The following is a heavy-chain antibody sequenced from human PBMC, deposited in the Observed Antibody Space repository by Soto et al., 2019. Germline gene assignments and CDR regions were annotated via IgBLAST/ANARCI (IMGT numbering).Heavy chain of an antibody. Sequence: LETLSLTCTVSGGSIRVTSSFWGWIRQPPGKGLEWIASVYHSGSTYYNPSLKSRVAVSVDTSNNQFSLTLTSVTAADTAVYFCARDYGWFDPWGQGTRVTVSS. CDR2: VYHSGST. CDR3: ARDYGWFDP. V-gene: IGHV4-39*01. D-gene: IGHD3-10*01. J-gene: IGHJ5*02. CDR1: GGSIRVTSSF.